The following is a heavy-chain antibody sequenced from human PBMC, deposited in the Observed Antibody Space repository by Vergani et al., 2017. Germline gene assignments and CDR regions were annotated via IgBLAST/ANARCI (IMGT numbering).Heavy chain of an antibody. J-gene: IGHJ4*02. V-gene: IGHV1-46*03. CDR1: GYTFTSYY. CDR2: INPSGGST. Sequence: QVQLVQSGAEVKKPGASVKVSCKASGYTFTSYYMHWVRQAPGQGLEWMGIINPSGGSTSYAQKCQGRVTMTRDTSTSTVYMELSSLRSEDTAVYYCARAPLTGGYGDWGQGTLVTVSS. CDR3: ARAPLTGGYGD. D-gene: IGHD5-18*01.